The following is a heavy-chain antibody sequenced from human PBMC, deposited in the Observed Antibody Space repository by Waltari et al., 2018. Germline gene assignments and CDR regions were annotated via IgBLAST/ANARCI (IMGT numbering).Heavy chain of an antibody. CDR3: AKDYGSGWYPHRFDY. J-gene: IGHJ4*02. V-gene: IGHV3-53*05. CDR2: IYIGGST. CDR1: GFTVSGTY. D-gene: IGHD6-19*01. Sequence: EVQLVETGGGLIQPGGSLRLSWAASGFTVSGTYMGWVPQAPGKGLEWVSGIYIGGSTHYPDSVKGRFTISRDNSKSMLYLQIKTLRTEDTAVYYCAKDYGSGWYPHRFDYWGQGTLVAVSS.